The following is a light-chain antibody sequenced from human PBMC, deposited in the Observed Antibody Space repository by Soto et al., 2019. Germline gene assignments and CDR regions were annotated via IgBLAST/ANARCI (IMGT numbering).Light chain of an antibody. J-gene: IGKJ1*01. CDR3: QQYHIYSGT. V-gene: IGKV1-5*03. CDR1: QTIDSW. Sequence: DIQMTQSPSTLSASVGDRVTITCRASQTIDSWLAWYQQRPGKPPNLLIYKASTLASGVPSRFSGSRSGTEFTLTINILQPDDFATYYCQQYHIYSGTFGQGTKVEIK. CDR2: KAS.